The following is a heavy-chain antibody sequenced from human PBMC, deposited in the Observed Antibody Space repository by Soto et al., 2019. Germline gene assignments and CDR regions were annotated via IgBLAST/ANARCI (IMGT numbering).Heavy chain of an antibody. D-gene: IGHD2-21*02. J-gene: IGHJ4*02. CDR1: GGSFSSHS. CDR3: ATYDVGTIIQDY. V-gene: IGHV4-34*01. Sequence: KASETLSLTCAIYGGSFSSHSKIWVRQPPGKGLEWIGEIHHDGSTNYNPSLKSRVTISGDTSKNQFSLELSSLTAADTAVYYCATYDVGTIIQDYWGQGTLVTVSS. CDR2: IHHDGST.